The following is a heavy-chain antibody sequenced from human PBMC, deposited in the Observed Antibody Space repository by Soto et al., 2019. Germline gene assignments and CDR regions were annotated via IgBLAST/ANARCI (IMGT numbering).Heavy chain of an antibody. Sequence: ASVKVSCKASGYTFTSYGISWVRQAPGQGLEWMGWISGYNGKTNYAQKVQDRVTMTTDTSTSTVYMELRSLRSDDTAVYYCARGGDVLYYYYGMDVWAKGTRVPVS. CDR2: ISGYNGKT. CDR1: GYTFTSYG. D-gene: IGHD2-21*02. J-gene: IGHJ6*04. V-gene: IGHV1-18*01. CDR3: ARGGDVLYYYYGMDV.